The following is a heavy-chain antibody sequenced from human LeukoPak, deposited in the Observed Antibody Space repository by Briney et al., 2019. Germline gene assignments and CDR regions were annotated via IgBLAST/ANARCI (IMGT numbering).Heavy chain of an antibody. CDR2: IIPIFGTA. D-gene: IGHD3-22*01. CDR3: AADYYDSSGYYCFDY. V-gene: IGHV1-69*13. J-gene: IGHJ4*02. CDR1: GGTFSSYA. Sequence: SVKVSCKASGGTFSSYAISWVRQAPGQGLEWMGGIIPIFGTANYAHKFQGRVTITADESTSTAYMELSSLRSEDTAVYYCAADYYDSSGYYCFDYWGQGTLVTVSS.